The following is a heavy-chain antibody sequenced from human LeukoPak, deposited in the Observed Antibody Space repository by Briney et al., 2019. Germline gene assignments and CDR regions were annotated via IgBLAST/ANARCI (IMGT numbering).Heavy chain of an antibody. CDR1: GFTFSSYG. CDR3: AREDYGDYQGY. Sequence: PGGSLRLSCAASGFTFSSYGMHWVRQAPGKGLEWVAAISYDGSNEYHADFVKGRFTISRDNSKSTLYLQMNSLRLEDTAIYYCAREDYGDYQGYWGQGTLVTVSS. CDR2: ISYDGSNE. V-gene: IGHV3-30-3*01. D-gene: IGHD4-17*01. J-gene: IGHJ4*02.